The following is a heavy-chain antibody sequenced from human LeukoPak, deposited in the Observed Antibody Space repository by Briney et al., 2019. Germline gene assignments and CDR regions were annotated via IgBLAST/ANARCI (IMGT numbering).Heavy chain of an antibody. V-gene: IGHV3-21*01. CDR3: ARESWNDSPYFDY. CDR1: GFTFSSYS. CDR2: ISSSSSYI. D-gene: IGHD1-1*01. J-gene: IGHJ4*02. Sequence: GGSLTLSWAASGFTFSSYSMNWVRQAPGKGLEWVSSISSSSSYIYYADPVKGRFTISRDNAKNSLSLQMNSLRAEDTAVYYCARESWNDSPYFDYWGQGTLVTVSS.